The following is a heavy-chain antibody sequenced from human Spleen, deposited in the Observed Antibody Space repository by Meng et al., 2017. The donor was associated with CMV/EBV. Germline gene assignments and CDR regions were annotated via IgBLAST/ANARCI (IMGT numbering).Heavy chain of an antibody. CDR3: ARGISKYFYGMDV. V-gene: IGHV3-11*04. CDR2: ISSSGSTI. Sequence: GESLKISCAASGFTFSDYYMSWIRQAPGKGLEWVSYISSSGSTIYYADSVKGRFTISRDNAKNSLYLQMNSLRGEDTAVYYCARGISKYFYGMDVWGQGTTVTVSS. CDR1: GFTFSDYY. J-gene: IGHJ6*02.